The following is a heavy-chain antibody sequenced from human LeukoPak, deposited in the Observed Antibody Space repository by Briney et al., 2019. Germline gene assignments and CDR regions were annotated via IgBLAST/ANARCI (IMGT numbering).Heavy chain of an antibody. J-gene: IGHJ4*02. CDR2: SGGGVST. V-gene: IGHV3-23*01. CDR1: GFTFSSFP. D-gene: IGHD2-8*01. Sequence: PGGSLRLSCAAPGFTFSSFPMSWVRQAPGKGLEWVSVSGGGVSTYYADSVKGRFTISRDNSKNTLYLQMNSLRAEDTAVYYCAKWARYCTNGVCYYFDYWGQGTLVTVSS. CDR3: AKWARYCTNGVCYYFDY.